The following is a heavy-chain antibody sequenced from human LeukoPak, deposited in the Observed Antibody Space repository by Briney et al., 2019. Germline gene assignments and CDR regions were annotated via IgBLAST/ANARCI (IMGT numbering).Heavy chain of an antibody. Sequence: GGSLRLSCAASGFTFSNYWMHWVRQAPAKGLEWVSRINPDGSSSNYADSVKSRFTMSRENAKSMVYLQRDGLRAEDTAVFSCVRQAVAGDSGIAYWGRGVLVTVSS. CDR3: VRQAVAGDSGIAY. V-gene: IGHV3-74*01. CDR2: INPDGSSS. CDR1: GFTFSNYW. J-gene: IGHJ4*02. D-gene: IGHD4-17*01.